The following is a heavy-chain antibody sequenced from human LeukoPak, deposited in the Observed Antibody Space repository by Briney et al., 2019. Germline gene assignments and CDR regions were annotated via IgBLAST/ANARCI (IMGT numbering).Heavy chain of an antibody. J-gene: IGHJ4*02. D-gene: IGHD3-10*01. CDR3: ASGSGSYYNPFDY. CDR2: ISYDGSNK. Sequence: AGGSLRPSCAASGFTFSSYAMHWVRQSPGKGLEWVAVISYDGSNKYYADSVKGRFTISRDNSKNTLYLQMNSLRAEDTAVYYCASGSGSYYNPFDYWGQGTLVTVSS. V-gene: IGHV3-30-3*01. CDR1: GFTFSSYA.